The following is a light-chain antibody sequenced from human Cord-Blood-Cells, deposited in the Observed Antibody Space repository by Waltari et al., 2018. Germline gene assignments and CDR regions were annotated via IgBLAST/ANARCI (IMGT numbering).Light chain of an antibody. CDR1: QSISSY. CDR3: QQSYSTPLT. V-gene: IGKV1-39*01. CDR2: AAS. Sequence: IQVNQSPSFLSASVGERVTITCRASQSISSYLNWYQQKPGKAPKLLIYAASSLQSGVPSRFSGSGSGTDFTLTISSLQPEDFATYYCQQSYSTPLTFGRGTRLEIK. J-gene: IGKJ5*01.